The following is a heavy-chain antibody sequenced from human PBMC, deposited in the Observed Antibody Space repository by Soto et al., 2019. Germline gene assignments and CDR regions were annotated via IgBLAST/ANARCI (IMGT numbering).Heavy chain of an antibody. CDR2: IYSGGST. CDR3: ARDTHDSSGYYYVI. V-gene: IGHV3-66*01. J-gene: IGHJ4*02. Sequence: EVQLLESGGGLVQPGGSLRLSCVASGFTVSSNYMSWVRQAPGKGLEWVSVIYSGGSTYYADSVKGRFTISRDNSKNTLYLQMNSLRAEDTAVYYCARDTHDSSGYYYVIWGQGTLVTVSS. D-gene: IGHD3-22*01. CDR1: GFTVSSNY.